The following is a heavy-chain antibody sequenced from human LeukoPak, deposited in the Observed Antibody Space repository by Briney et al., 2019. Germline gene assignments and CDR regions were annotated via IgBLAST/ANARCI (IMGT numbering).Heavy chain of an antibody. Sequence: GGSLRLSCAASGFTFDDYAMHWVRQAPGKGLEWVSLISLDGGSTYYADSVKGRFTISRDNSKNSLYLQMNSLRAEDTALYYCAKDISGYSSSSPPRYYYYMDVWGKGTTVTVSS. J-gene: IGHJ6*03. V-gene: IGHV3-43D*03. CDR1: GFTFDDYA. D-gene: IGHD6-6*01. CDR3: AKDISGYSSSSPPRYYYYMDV. CDR2: ISLDGGST.